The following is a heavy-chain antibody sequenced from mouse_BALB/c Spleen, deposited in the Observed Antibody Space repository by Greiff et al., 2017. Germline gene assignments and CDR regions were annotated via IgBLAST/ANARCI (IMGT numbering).Heavy chain of an antibody. CDR1: GFSLTSYD. D-gene: IGHD1-1*01. CDR3: VRAGSTVVATPFAY. CDR2: IWTGGGT. J-gene: IGHJ3*01. V-gene: IGHV2-9-2*01. Sequence: QVQLQQSGPGLVAPSQSLSITCTVSGFSLTSYDISWIRQPPGKGLEWLGVIWTGGGTNYNSAFMSRLSISKDNSKSQVFLKMNSLQTDDTAIYYCVRAGSTVVATPFAYWGQGTLVTVSA.